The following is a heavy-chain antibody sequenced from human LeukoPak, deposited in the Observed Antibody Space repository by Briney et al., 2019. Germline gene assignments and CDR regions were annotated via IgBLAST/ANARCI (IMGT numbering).Heavy chain of an antibody. Sequence: ASVKVSCKASGYTFTSYYMHWVRQAPGQGLEWMGIINPSGGTTNYAQKFQGRVAMTRDTSTSTVYMELRSLRSDDTAVYYCARAGAISSFERFDPWGQGTLVTVSS. CDR1: GYTFTSYY. J-gene: IGHJ5*02. CDR3: ARAGAISSFERFDP. CDR2: INPSGGTT. D-gene: IGHD3-10*01. V-gene: IGHV1-46*01.